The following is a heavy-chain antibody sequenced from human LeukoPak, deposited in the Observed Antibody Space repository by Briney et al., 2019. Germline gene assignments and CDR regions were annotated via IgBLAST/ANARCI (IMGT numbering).Heavy chain of an antibody. CDR3: AKRVQSAMATGY. CDR2: ISPSGDIT. J-gene: IGHJ4*02. D-gene: IGHD5-18*01. Sequence: GGSLRLSCAASGFTFSNHGMNWVRQAPGKGLEWVSGISPSGDITYYADSVKGRFTISRDNSKNTLYLQMNSLRAEDTAVYYCAKRVQSAMATGYWGQGTLVTVSS. V-gene: IGHV3-23*01. CDR1: GFTFSNHG.